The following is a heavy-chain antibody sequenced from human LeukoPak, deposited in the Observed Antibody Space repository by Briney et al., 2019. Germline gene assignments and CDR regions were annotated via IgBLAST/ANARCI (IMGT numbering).Heavy chain of an antibody. Sequence: GGSLRLSCAASGFAFSSHGMNWVRQAPGKGLEWVSYISSSGSTIYYADSVKGRFTISRDNAKNSLYLQMNSLRAEDTAVYYCARLYCSSTSCYGGGGYYFDYWGQGTLVTVSS. V-gene: IGHV3-48*04. CDR2: ISSSGSTI. CDR3: ARLYCSSTSCYGGGGYYFDY. CDR1: GFAFSSHG. D-gene: IGHD2-2*01. J-gene: IGHJ4*02.